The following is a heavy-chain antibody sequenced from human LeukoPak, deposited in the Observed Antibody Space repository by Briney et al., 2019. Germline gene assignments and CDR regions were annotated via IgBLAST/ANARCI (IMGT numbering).Heavy chain of an antibody. V-gene: IGHV1-69*05. CDR3: ATYYYDSSGYYDFDY. CDR2: IIPIFGTA. Sequence: SVKVSCKASGGTFSSYAISWVRQAPGQGLEWMGGIIPIFGTASYAQKFQGRVTITTDESTSTAYMELSSLRSEDTAVYHCATYYYDSSGYYDFDYWGQGTLVTVSS. J-gene: IGHJ4*02. D-gene: IGHD3-22*01. CDR1: GGTFSSYA.